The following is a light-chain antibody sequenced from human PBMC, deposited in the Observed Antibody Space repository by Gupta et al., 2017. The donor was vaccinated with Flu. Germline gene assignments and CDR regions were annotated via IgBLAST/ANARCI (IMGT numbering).Light chain of an antibody. Sequence: ATRSLSPGERATFSCRASQSRNRNLAWYPYNPGQPLRLLICEASDRAAGVPDRVSGSGSGTDFTRKISRLETEDFAIYYWQQCKQGPPLTFGGGTKVEIK. V-gene: IGKV3-11*01. J-gene: IGKJ4*01. CDR1: QSRNRN. CDR3: QQCKQGPPLT. CDR2: EAS.